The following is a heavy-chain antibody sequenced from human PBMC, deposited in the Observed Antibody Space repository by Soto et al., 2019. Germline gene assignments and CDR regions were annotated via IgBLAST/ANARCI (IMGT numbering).Heavy chain of an antibody. J-gene: IGHJ4*02. CDR3: AKSRRSLINYDFWSGYFLTDY. Sequence: GGSLRLSCAASGFTFSSYAMSWVRQAPGKGLEWVSAISGSGGSTYYADSVKGRFTISRDNSKNTLYLQMNSLRAEDTAVYYCAKSRRSLINYDFWSGYFLTDYWGQGTLVTVSS. CDR2: ISGSGGST. CDR1: GFTFSSYA. V-gene: IGHV3-23*01. D-gene: IGHD3-3*01.